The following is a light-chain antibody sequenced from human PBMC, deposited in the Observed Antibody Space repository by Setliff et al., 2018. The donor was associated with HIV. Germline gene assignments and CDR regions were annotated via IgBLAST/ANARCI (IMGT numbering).Light chain of an antibody. CDR2: DVS. CDR1: SSDVGGYDY. V-gene: IGLV2-14*01. J-gene: IGLJ1*01. CDR3: SSYTSISTYV. Sequence: QSALAQPASVSGSPGQSIAISCTGTSSDVGGYDYVSWFQQHPGKAPKLMIYDVSKRPSGVSNRFSGSKSDNTASPTISGLQAEDEADYFCSSYTSISTYVFGTGTKVTVL.